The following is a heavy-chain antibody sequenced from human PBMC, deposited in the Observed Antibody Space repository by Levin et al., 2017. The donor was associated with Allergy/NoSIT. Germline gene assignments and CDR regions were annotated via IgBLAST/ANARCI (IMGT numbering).Heavy chain of an antibody. D-gene: IGHD2-8*01. V-gene: IGHV3-30*04. Sequence: SCAASGFTFSSYAMHWVRQAPGKGLEWVAVISYDGSNKYYADSVKGRFTISRDNSKNTLYLQMNSLRAEDTAVYYCARGISGYCTNGVCYNGVYYFDYWGQGTLVTVSS. J-gene: IGHJ4*02. CDR1: GFTFSSYA. CDR2: ISYDGSNK. CDR3: ARGISGYCTNGVCYNGVYYFDY.